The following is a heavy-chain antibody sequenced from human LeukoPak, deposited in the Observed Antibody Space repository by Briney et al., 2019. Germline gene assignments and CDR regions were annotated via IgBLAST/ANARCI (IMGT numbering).Heavy chain of an antibody. CDR2: IHYTGNT. Sequence: SETLSLTCTVSGDSISGSYWSWIRQPPGKGLEWVGSIHYTGNTDYNPSLKSRAIISVDTSSNQFSLNLISMTAADTAVYYCARLRGLAIVIVPTGTYYHALDIWGRGTTVTVSS. J-gene: IGHJ6*02. CDR3: ARLRGLAIVIVPTGTYYHALDI. CDR1: GDSISGSY. D-gene: IGHD2-2*03. V-gene: IGHV4-59*08.